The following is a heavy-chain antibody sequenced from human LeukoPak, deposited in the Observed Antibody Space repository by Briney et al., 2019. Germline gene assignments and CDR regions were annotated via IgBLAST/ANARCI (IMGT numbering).Heavy chain of an antibody. CDR1: GYTLTELS. CDR2: FDPEDGET. D-gene: IGHD3-10*01. V-gene: IGHV1-24*01. J-gene: IGHJ5*02. Sequence: ASVKVSCKVSGYTLTELSMHWVRQAPGKGLEWMGGFDPEDGETIYAQKFQGRVTMTEDTSTDTAYMELSSLRSEDTAVYYCATLAASSMVRGVANWFDPWGQGTLVTVSS. CDR3: ATLAASSMVRGVANWFDP.